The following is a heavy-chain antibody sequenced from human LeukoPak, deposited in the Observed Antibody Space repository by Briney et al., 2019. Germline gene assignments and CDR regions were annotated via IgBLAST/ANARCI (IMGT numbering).Heavy chain of an antibody. V-gene: IGHV3-23*01. J-gene: IGHJ4*02. CDR2: TSGSGVNS. CDR3: AKEYSGYDFDY. Sequence: PGGSLRLSCAASGFTLRSYDMSWVRQAPGKGLEWVAATSGSGVNSYYADSVRGRFTISRDNSQNTLYLQMDSLRAEDMALYYCAKEYSGYDFDYWGQGTLVTVSS. CDR1: GFTLRSYD. D-gene: IGHD5-12*01.